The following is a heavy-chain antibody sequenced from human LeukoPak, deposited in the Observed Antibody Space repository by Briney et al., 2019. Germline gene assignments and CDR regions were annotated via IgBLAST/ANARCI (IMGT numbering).Heavy chain of an antibody. CDR2: ISYDGSNK. D-gene: IGHD5-24*01. CDR3: AKDIAPTLEMATIYHY. V-gene: IGHV3-30-3*01. Sequence: GGSLRLSCAASGFTFSSYAMHWVRQAPGKGLEWVAVISYDGSNKYYADSVKGRFTISRDNSKNTLYLQMNSLRAEDTALYYCAKDIAPTLEMATIYHYWGQGTLVTVSS. CDR1: GFTFSSYA. J-gene: IGHJ4*02.